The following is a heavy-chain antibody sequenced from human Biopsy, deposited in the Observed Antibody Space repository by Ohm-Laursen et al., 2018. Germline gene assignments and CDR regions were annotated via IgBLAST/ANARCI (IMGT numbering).Heavy chain of an antibody. D-gene: IGHD6-19*01. CDR2: IYTSGSP. CDR3: ARGRRTSGWPYFDN. V-gene: IGHV4-4*07. CDR1: GDSINNYY. J-gene: IGHJ4*02. Sequence: GTLSLTCTVSGDSINNYYWSRIRQPAGKGLEWIGRIYTSGSPNYNLSLESRVTMSVDTSKNQFYLKLYSVTAADTAVYYCARGRRTSGWPYFDNWGQGALVIVSP.